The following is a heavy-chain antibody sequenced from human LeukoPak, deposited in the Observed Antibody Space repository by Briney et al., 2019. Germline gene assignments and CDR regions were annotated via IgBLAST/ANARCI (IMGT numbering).Heavy chain of an antibody. J-gene: IGHJ3*02. CDR2: IYYSGST. CDR1: GGSISSFY. Sequence: SETLSLTCTVSGGSISSFYWSWIRQPPGKGLEWIGYIYYSGSTNYNPSLKSRVTISVDTSKNQFSLKLSSVTAADTAVYYCARPGVGSGRYGAFDIWGQGTMVTVSS. D-gene: IGHD5-18*01. V-gene: IGHV4-59*08. CDR3: ARPGVGSGRYGAFDI.